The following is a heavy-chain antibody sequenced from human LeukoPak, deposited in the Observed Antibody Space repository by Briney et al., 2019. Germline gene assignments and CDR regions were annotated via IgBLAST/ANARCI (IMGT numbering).Heavy chain of an antibody. Sequence: GGSLRLSCAAYGFTFSNYWMSWVRQAPGKGLEWVSSLSAGTTYIYYADSVKGRFTISRDNAKNSLYLQMNSLRGEDTAVYYCARGQNGFDYWGQGTLVTVSS. V-gene: IGHV3-21*01. CDR2: LSAGTTYI. CDR3: ARGQNGFDY. D-gene: IGHD2-8*01. J-gene: IGHJ4*02. CDR1: GFTFSNYW.